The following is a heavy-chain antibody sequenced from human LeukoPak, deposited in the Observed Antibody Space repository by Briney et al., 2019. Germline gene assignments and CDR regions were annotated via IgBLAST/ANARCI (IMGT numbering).Heavy chain of an antibody. Sequence: GESLKISCKGSGYSFTSYWIGWVRQMPGKGLEWMGIIYPGDSDTRYSPSFQGQVTISADKSISTAYLQWSSLKASDTAMYYCARPDTAMVRGLGPNAFDIWGQGTMVTVSS. CDR1: GYSFTSYW. J-gene: IGHJ3*02. D-gene: IGHD5-18*01. V-gene: IGHV5-51*01. CDR3: ARPDTAMVRGLGPNAFDI. CDR2: IYPGDSDT.